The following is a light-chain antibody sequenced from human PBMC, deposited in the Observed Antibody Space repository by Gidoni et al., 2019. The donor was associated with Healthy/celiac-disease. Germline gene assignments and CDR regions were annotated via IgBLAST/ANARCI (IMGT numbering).Light chain of an antibody. Sequence: ILLPHSPGTLSLSPGERATLSCRASQSVSSSYLAWYQQKPGQAPRLLIYGASSRATGIPDRFSGSGSGTDFTLTISRLEPEDFAVYYCQQYGSSRFTFGPGTKVDIK. CDR3: QQYGSSRFT. J-gene: IGKJ3*01. CDR1: QSVSSSY. V-gene: IGKV3-20*01. CDR2: GAS.